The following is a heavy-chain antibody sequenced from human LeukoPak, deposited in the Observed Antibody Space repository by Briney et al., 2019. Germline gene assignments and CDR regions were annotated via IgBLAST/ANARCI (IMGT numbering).Heavy chain of an antibody. D-gene: IGHD1-26*01. J-gene: IGHJ3*02. V-gene: IGHV4-34*01. CDR2: INHSGST. CDR1: GGSFSGYY. Sequence: SETLSLTCAVYGGSFSGYYWSWIRQPPGKGLEWIGEINHSGSTNYNPSLKSRVTISVDTSKNQFSLKLNSVTAADTAVYYCARGRSGSYYDAFDIWGQGTKVTVSS. CDR3: ARGRSGSYYDAFDI.